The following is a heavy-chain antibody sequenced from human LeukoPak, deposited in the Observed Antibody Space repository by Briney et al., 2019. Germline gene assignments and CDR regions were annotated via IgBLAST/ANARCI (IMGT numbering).Heavy chain of an antibody. V-gene: IGHV1-2*02. D-gene: IGHD3-22*01. CDR2: INRNSGGT. CDR3: ARGAIVVLTIFDH. Sequence: GGSLRLSCAASGYTFTGYYMHWVRQAPGQGLEWVAGINRNSGGTNYAHSVKGRVTISRDTSNSTAYMELSSLRSEDTAVYYCARGAIVVLTIFDHWGERTRVTLSS. CDR1: GYTFTGYY. J-gene: IGHJ4*02.